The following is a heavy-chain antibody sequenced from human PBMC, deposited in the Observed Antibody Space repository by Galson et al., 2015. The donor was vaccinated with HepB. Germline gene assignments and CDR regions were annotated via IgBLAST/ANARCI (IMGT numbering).Heavy chain of an antibody. D-gene: IGHD2-15*01. CDR1: GYSFTSYW. CDR2: IDPHDSDT. J-gene: IGHJ4*02. CDR3: ARPSGYCTGSSCYQNDY. Sequence: QSGAEVKKPGESLRISCKGSGYSFTSYWISWVRQMPGKGLEWMGRIDPHDSDTRYSPSFQGQVTISADKSISTAYLQWSSLKASDTAMYYCARPSGYCTGSSCYQNDYWGQGTLVTVSS. V-gene: IGHV5-10-1*04.